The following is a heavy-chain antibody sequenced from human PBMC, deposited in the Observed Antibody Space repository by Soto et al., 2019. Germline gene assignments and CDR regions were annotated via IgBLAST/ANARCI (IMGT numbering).Heavy chain of an antibody. CDR2: IIPICGTA. J-gene: IGHJ6*02. Sequence: SVKVSCKASGGTFSSYAISWVRQAPGQGLEWMGGIIPICGTANYAQKFQGRVTITADESTSTAYMELSSLRSEDTAVYYCARDPLGKTSSSSKVYYYYGMDVWGQGTTVTVSS. CDR1: GGTFSSYA. D-gene: IGHD6-6*01. V-gene: IGHV1-69*13. CDR3: ARDPLGKTSSSSKVYYYYGMDV.